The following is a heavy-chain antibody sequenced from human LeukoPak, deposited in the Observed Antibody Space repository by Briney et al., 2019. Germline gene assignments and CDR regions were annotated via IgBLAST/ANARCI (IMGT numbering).Heavy chain of an antibody. V-gene: IGHV4-39*07. J-gene: IGHJ2*01. D-gene: IGHD6-13*01. CDR2: IYYSGST. Sequence: SETLSLTCTVSGGSISSSSYYWGWIRQPPGKGLEWIGSIYYSGSTYYNPSLKSRVTISVDTSKNQFSLKLSSVTAADTAVYYCARVTPYSSSWYGWYFDLWGRGTLVTVSS. CDR1: GGSISSSSYY. CDR3: ARVTPYSSSWYGWYFDL.